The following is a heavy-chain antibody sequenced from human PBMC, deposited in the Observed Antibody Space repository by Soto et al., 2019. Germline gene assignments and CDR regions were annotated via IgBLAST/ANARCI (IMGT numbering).Heavy chain of an antibody. Sequence: GSLRLSCAASGFTFSDCAVSWVRQAPGKGLEWVSGISVSGSSTYCADSVKGRFTISRDNSKNTLYLQMNSLRGEDTAVYYCAKGKHNWKQLQFLDLWGRGTLVTVFS. J-gene: IGHJ2*01. D-gene: IGHD1-1*01. CDR3: AKGKHNWKQLQFLDL. CDR1: GFTFSDCA. CDR2: ISVSGSST. V-gene: IGHV3-23*01.